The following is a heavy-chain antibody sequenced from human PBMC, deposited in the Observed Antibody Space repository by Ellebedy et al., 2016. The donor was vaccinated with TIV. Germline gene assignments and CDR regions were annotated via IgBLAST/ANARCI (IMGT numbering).Heavy chain of an antibody. CDR1: GDSVSSNSVA. CDR2: TCYRSKWYN. V-gene: IGHV6-1*01. CDR3: AREAGSAAVAVDLDF. Sequence: SETLSLTCAISGDSVSSNSVAWNWIRQSPSRGLEWLGRTCYRSKWYNEYAVSLKSRITIKPDTSKNQFSLQLNSVTPEDTAVYYCAREAGSAAVAVDLDFWGQGTLVTVSS. J-gene: IGHJ4*02. D-gene: IGHD6-13*01.